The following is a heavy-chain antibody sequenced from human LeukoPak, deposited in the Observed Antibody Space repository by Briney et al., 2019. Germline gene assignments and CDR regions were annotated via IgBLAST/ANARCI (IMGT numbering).Heavy chain of an antibody. J-gene: IGHJ4*02. D-gene: IGHD1-14*01. V-gene: IGHV3-48*03. CDR3: ARDRISPSGTFDC. CDR1: GFTFSSYE. CDR2: ISSAGTTK. Sequence: GGSLRLSCAASGFTFSSYEMNWVRQAPGKGLEWISYISSAGTTKIYADSVRGRFTISRDNAKNALYLQMDSLRAEDTAMYYCARDRISPSGTFDCWGQGTLVTVSS.